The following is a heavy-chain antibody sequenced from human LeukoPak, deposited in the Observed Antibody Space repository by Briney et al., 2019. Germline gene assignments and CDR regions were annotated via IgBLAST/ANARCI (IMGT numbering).Heavy chain of an antibody. CDR1: GFTFSSYS. V-gene: IGHV3-7*05. D-gene: IGHD3-10*01. CDR3: ARGSSGIAVRGLAWAWFDP. J-gene: IGHJ5*02. Sequence: GGSLRLSCAASGFTFSSYSMTWVRQAPGKGLEWVANIKPDGSEKYYVDSVKGRFTISRDNAKNSLYLDMNSLRAEDTAVYYCARGSSGIAVRGLAWAWFDPWGEGTLVTVSS. CDR2: IKPDGSEK.